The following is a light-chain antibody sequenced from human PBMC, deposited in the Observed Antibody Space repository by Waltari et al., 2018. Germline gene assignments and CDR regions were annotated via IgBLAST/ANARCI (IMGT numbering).Light chain of an antibody. V-gene: IGLV2-14*03. CDR3: SSYTSSSTPWV. J-gene: IGLJ3*02. CDR1: SSDVGGYNY. CDR2: DVS. Sequence: QSALTQPASVSGSPGQSIPISCTGTSSDVGGYNYVYWYQQHPGKAPKLMIYDVSNRPSGVSNRFSGSKSGNTASLTISGLQAEDEADYYCSSYTSSSTPWVFGGGTKLTVL.